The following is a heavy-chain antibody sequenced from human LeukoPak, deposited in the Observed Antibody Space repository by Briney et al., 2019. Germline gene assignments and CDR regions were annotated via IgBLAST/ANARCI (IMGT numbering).Heavy chain of an antibody. J-gene: IGHJ6*03. D-gene: IGHD6-19*01. CDR2: IYHSGST. Sequence: SETLSLTCTVSGYSISSGYYWGWIRQPPGKGLEWIGSIYHSGSTYYNPSLKSRVTISVDTSKNQFSLKLSSVTAADTAVYYCAREVIAVAGYYYYYYMDVWGKGTTVTVSS. CDR1: GYSISSGYY. V-gene: IGHV4-38-2*02. CDR3: AREVIAVAGYYYYYYMDV.